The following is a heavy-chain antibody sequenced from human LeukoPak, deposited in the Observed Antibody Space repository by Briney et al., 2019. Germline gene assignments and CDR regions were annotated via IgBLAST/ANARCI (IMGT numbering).Heavy chain of an antibody. J-gene: IGHJ4*01. CDR2: ISAGGSRT. CDR3: AKPSGSGVDY. Sequence: GGSLRLSCAASGFTFRNYAMSWVRQTPGKGLEWVSGISAGGSRTYYSDSVKGRFTISRDNSKNTLYLQMNSVRSEDTALYYCAKPSGSGVDYWGQGTRVTVSS. V-gene: IGHV3-23*01. CDR1: GFTFRNYA. D-gene: IGHD1-26*01.